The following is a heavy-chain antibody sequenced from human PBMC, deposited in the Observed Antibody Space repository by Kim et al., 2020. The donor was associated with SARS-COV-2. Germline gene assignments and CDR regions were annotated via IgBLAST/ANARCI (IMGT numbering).Heavy chain of an antibody. J-gene: IGHJ4*02. V-gene: IGHV3-30-3*01. CDR1: GFTFSSYA. CDR3: ARGGRAYTSSWYCSG. D-gene: IGHD6-13*01. CDR2: ISYDGSNK. Sequence: GGSLRLSCAASGFTFSSYAMHWVRQAPGKGLEWVAVISYDGSNKYYADSVKGRFTISRDNSKNTLYLQMNSLRAEDTAVYYCARGGRAYTSSWYCSGWGQGTLVTVSS.